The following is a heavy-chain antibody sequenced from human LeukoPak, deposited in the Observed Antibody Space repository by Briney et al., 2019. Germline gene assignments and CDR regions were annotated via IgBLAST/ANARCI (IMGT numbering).Heavy chain of an antibody. D-gene: IGHD3-10*01. J-gene: IGHJ5*02. CDR2: INHSGST. V-gene: IGHV4-34*01. Sequence: SETLSLTCAVYGVSFSGYYWSWIRQPPGKGLEWIGEINHSGSTNYNPSLKSRVTISVDTSKNQFSLKLSSVTAADTAVYYCARPRGFGQGIDPWGQGTLVTVSS. CDR3: ARPRGFGQGIDP. CDR1: GVSFSGYY.